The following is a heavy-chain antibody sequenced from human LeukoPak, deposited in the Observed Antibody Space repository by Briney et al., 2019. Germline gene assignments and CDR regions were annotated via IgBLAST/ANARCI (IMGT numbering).Heavy chain of an antibody. CDR1: GYTFTSYY. CDR2: INPSGGST. V-gene: IGHV1-46*01. CDR3: ARDGIYYYDSSGCDI. J-gene: IGHJ3*02. D-gene: IGHD3-22*01. Sequence: ASVKVSCKASGYTFTSYYMHWVRQAPGQGLEWMGIINPSGGSTSYAQKFQGRVTMTRDTSTSTVYMGLSSLRSEDTAVYYCARDGIYYYDSSGCDIWGQGTMVTVSS.